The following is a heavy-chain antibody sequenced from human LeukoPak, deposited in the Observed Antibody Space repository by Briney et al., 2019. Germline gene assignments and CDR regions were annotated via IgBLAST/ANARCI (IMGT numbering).Heavy chain of an antibody. D-gene: IGHD4-17*01. J-gene: IGHJ4*02. CDR1: GGSISSYY. Sequence: SETLSLTCNVSGGSISSYYWSWIRQPAGKGLEWIGRIYTSGSTNYDPSLKSRVTMSVDTSKNQFSLKLSSVTAADTAVYYCARGRDYGDYFDYWGQGTLVTLSS. CDR3: ARGRDYGDYFDY. CDR2: IYTSGST. V-gene: IGHV4-4*07.